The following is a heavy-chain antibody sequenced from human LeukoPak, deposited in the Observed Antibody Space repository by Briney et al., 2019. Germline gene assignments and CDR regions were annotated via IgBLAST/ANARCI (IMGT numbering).Heavy chain of an antibody. V-gene: IGHV4-59*11. CDR1: GGSISSHY. CDR3: ATIKRGNIYGYFDF. D-gene: IGHD5-18*01. CDR2: MSDSGST. Sequence: SETLSLTCTVSGGSISSHYWSWIRQPPGKGLEWIGYMSDSGSTKDIPSLESRVTLAADTSKNQFSLRLSSVTAADTAVYYCATIKRGNIYGYFDFWGQGILVTVSS. J-gene: IGHJ4*02.